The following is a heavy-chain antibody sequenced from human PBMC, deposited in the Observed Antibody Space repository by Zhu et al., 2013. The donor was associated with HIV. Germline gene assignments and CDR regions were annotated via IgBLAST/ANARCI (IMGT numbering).Heavy chain of an antibody. CDR1: GYTFTTYG. CDR3: ARADLVVVPPAIYYYYYYYMDS. V-gene: IGHV1-18*01. J-gene: IGHJ6*03. Sequence: QVQLVQSGAEVKKPGASVKVSCKASGYTFTTYGISWVRQAPGQGLEWMGWISTYNGNTKYAQKFQGRVTMTTDTSTSTAYMELRSLKSDDTAVYYCARADLVVVPPAIYYYYYYYMDSGAKGPRSPSP. D-gene: IGHD2-2*01. CDR2: ISTYNGNT.